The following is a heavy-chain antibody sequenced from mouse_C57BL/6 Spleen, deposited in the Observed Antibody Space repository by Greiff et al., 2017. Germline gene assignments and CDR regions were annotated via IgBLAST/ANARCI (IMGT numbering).Heavy chain of an antibody. CDR1: GFTFSDYG. Sequence: EVMLVESGGGLVKPGGSLKLSCAASGFTFSDYGMHWVRQAPEKGLEWVAYISSGSSTIYYADTVKGRFTISRDNAKNTLFLQMTSLRSEGTAMYYCAREIYYYGSSYFDYWGQGTTLTVSS. V-gene: IGHV5-17*01. J-gene: IGHJ2*01. D-gene: IGHD1-1*01. CDR3: AREIYYYGSSYFDY. CDR2: ISSGSSTI.